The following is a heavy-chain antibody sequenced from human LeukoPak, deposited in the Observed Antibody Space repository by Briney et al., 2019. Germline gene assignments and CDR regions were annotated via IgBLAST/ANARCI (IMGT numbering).Heavy chain of an antibody. J-gene: IGHJ3*02. CDR1: GDSITSYAW. V-gene: IGHV4-4*02. CDR2: IHLNGIT. D-gene: IGHD3-10*01. Sequence: SETLPLTCSVSGDSITSYAWWSWVRQPPGKGLEWIGEIHLNGITNYNPSPKSRVTMSIDKSKNQLSLNLSSVTAADTAVYYCARGMVRGVIMGDAFDIWGQGTMVTVSS. CDR3: ARGMVRGVIMGDAFDI.